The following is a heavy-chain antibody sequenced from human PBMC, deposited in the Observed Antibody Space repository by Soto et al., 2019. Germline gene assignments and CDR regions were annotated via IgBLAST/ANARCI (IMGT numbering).Heavy chain of an antibody. CDR2: IWYDGSNK. CDR3: ARGVDQCLTPYFDY. Sequence: QVQLVESGGGVVQPGRSLRLSCAASGFTFSSYGMHWVRQAPGKGLEWVAVIWYDGSNKYYADSVKGRFTISRDNSKNTLYLQMNSLRAEDTAVYYCARGVDQCLTPYFDYWGQGTLVTVSS. J-gene: IGHJ4*02. V-gene: IGHV3-33*01. CDR1: GFTFSSYG. D-gene: IGHD6-19*01.